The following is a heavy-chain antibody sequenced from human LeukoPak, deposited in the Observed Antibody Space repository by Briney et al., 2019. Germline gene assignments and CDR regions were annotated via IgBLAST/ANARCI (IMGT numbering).Heavy chain of an antibody. Sequence: GGSLRLSCAASGFTFSNYDMHWVRQAPGKGLEWVAVISYDGSNKYYVDSVKGRFTISRDNSKNTLYLHMNSLRAEDTAIYYCASLVLLWFGESSLAAGHVDMDVWGKGTTVTVSS. CDR1: GFTFSNYD. CDR2: ISYDGSNK. D-gene: IGHD3-10*01. V-gene: IGHV3-30*03. CDR3: ASLVLLWFGESSLAAGHVDMDV. J-gene: IGHJ6*03.